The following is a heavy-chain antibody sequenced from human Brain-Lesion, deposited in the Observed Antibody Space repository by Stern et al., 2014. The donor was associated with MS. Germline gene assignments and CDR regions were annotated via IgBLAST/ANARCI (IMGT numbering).Heavy chain of an antibody. CDR2: FDPEDGET. CDR1: GYTLTELS. Sequence: VQLVESEAEVKKPGASVKVSCKGSGYTLTELSMHWVRQAPGKGLEWMGGFDPEDGETIYAQKCQGRVTMTEDTSTDTASMELSSLRSEDTAVYYCATDVVTIFGAPHYGMDVWGQGTTVTVSS. J-gene: IGHJ6*02. D-gene: IGHD3-3*01. CDR3: ATDVVTIFGAPHYGMDV. V-gene: IGHV1-24*01.